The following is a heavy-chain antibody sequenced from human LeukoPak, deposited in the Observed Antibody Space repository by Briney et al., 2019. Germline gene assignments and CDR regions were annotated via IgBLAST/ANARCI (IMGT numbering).Heavy chain of an antibody. V-gene: IGHV4-59*01. CDR1: GGSTSSYY. D-gene: IGHD4-11*01. CDR3: ARADYSAHWGAFDV. CDR2: IYYSERT. Sequence: PSETLSLTCTVSGGSTSSYYWTWVRQPPGKGLEWIGYIYYSERTNFNPSPKNRVTISLDTSKNQFSLKLSSVTPADTAVYYCARADYSAHWGAFDVWGQGTKVSVSS. J-gene: IGHJ3*01.